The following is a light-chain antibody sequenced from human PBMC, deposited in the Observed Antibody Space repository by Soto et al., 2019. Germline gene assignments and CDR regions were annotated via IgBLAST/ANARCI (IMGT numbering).Light chain of an antibody. CDR3: QQYSDWPRT. CDR1: ESVRTS. Sequence: EIVLTQSPATLSVSPGDRATLSCRASESVRTSLAWYQQKPGRSPSLLIYGASNRASGVPDRFGGSGSGTEFTLTINSLESGDFAIYYCQQYSDWPRTFGQGTKVDIK. V-gene: IGKV3-15*01. CDR2: GAS. J-gene: IGKJ1*01.